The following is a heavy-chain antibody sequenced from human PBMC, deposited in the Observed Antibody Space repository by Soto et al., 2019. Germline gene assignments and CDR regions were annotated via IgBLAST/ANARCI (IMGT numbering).Heavy chain of an antibody. Sequence: LRLSCAVSGCTIDEHGVHCVRQAPGKGLEWVSGISWNSGSIAYADSVKGRFTISRDNAKNSLYLQMNSLRGEDTALYYCAKDPGSGWYATDYYGMDVWGQGTTVTVSS. V-gene: IGHV3-9*01. CDR3: AKDPGSGWYATDYYGMDV. D-gene: IGHD6-19*01. CDR2: ISWNSGSI. CDR1: GCTIDEHG. J-gene: IGHJ6*02.